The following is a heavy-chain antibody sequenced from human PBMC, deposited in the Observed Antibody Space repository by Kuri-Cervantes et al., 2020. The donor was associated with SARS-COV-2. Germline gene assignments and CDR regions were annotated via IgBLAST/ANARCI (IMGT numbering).Heavy chain of an antibody. V-gene: IGHV4-34*01. D-gene: IGHD3/OR15-3a*01. CDR2: INHTGSA. Sequence: SQTLSLTWGVYGGSFSDYYWTWIRQPPMKGLEWIGEINHTGSATYNPSLKSRVTISVDTSKNRFSLKLTSVTAADTAVYYCARHDFWAGGYFDYWGQGTLVTVSS. J-gene: IGHJ4*02. CDR1: GGSFSDYY. CDR3: ARHDFWAGGYFDY.